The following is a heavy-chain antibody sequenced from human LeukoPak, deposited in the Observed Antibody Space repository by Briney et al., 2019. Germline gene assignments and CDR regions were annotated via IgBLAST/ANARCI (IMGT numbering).Heavy chain of an antibody. D-gene: IGHD4-17*01. CDR2: IYYSGST. Sequence: PSETLSLTCTVSGGSISSYYWSWIRQPPGKGLEWIGYIYYSGSTNYNPSLKSRVTISVDTSKNQFSLKLSAVTTADTAVYYCARVVRTTVPDYWGQGTLVTVSS. V-gene: IGHV4-59*01. CDR3: ARVVRTTVPDY. J-gene: IGHJ4*02. CDR1: GGSISSYY.